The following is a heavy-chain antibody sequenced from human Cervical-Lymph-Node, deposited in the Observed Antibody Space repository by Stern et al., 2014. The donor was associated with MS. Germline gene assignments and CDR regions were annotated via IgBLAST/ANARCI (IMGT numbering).Heavy chain of an antibody. Sequence: QLQLQESGPGLVKPSETLSLTCTVSGGSISSSSYYWGWIRQPPGKGLEWIGSIYYSGRTYYNPSLKSRVTISVDTSKNQFSLKLSSVTAADTAVYYCATGITDSYYFDYWGQGTLVTVSS. CDR3: ATGITDSYYFDY. J-gene: IGHJ4*02. CDR1: GGSISSSSYY. CDR2: IYYSGRT. V-gene: IGHV4-39*01. D-gene: IGHD1-14*01.